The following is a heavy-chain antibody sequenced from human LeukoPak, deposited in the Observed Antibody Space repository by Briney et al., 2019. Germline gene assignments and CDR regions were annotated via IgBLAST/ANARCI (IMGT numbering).Heavy chain of an antibody. D-gene: IGHD3-22*01. CDR1: GFTFSSYG. CDR2: IRYDGSNK. CDR3: AKDPTSYYYDSSVDY. Sequence: GSLRLSCAASGFTFSSYGMHWVRQAPGKGLEWVAFIRYDGSNKYYADSVKGRFTISRDNSKNTLYLQMNSLRAEDTAVYYCAKDPTSYYYDSSVDYWGQGTPVTVSS. V-gene: IGHV3-30*02. J-gene: IGHJ4*02.